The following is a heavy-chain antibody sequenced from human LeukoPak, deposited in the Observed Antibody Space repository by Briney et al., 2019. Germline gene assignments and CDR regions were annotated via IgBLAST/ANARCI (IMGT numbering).Heavy chain of an antibody. V-gene: IGHV1-2*02. CDR1: GYTFTAYY. J-gene: IGHJ6*02. D-gene: IGHD2-2*01. Sequence: GASVKVSCKASGYTFTAYYLQWVRLAPGQGLEWMGWINPKSGGTEYAKRFQGRVTMTRDTSISTAYMELSRLRSDDTAVYYSARDHCSANSCYEDYYNGLDVWGQGTTVTVSS. CDR2: INPKSGGT. CDR3: ARDHCSANSCYEDYYNGLDV.